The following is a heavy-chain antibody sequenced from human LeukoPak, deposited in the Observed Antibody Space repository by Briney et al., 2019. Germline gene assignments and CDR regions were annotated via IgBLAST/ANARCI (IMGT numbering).Heavy chain of an antibody. J-gene: IGHJ4*02. CDR1: GFTFSTYV. CDR3: AKDVVPFDY. D-gene: IGHD2-21*01. V-gene: IGHV3-23*01. Sequence: GGSLRLSCAASGFTFSTYVMSWVRQAPGKGLEWVSGISENGGTTYYADSVRGRFIIFRDNSKNTLYLQMNSLRAEDTAVYYCAKDVVPFDYWGQGTLVTVSS. CDR2: ISENGGTT.